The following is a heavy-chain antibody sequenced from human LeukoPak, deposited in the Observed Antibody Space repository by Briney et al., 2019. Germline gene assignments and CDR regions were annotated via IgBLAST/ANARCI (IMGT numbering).Heavy chain of an antibody. CDR3: ARLEIVTYGMDV. CDR1: GFTVSSNY. D-gene: IGHD3-22*01. Sequence: GGSLRLSCAASGFTVSSNYMSWVRQAPGKGLEWGSVIYSGGSTYYADSVKGRFTISRDNSKNTLYLQMNSLRAEDTAVYYCARLEIVTYGMDVWGQGTTVTVSS. V-gene: IGHV3-53*01. J-gene: IGHJ6*02. CDR2: IYSGGST.